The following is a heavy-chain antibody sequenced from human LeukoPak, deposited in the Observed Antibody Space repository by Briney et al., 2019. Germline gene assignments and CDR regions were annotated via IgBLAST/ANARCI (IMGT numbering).Heavy chain of an antibody. CDR2: MNPNSGNT. D-gene: IGHD3-10*01. J-gene: IGHJ3*02. CDR1: GYTFTSYD. CDR3: ARLYPRFGDAFDI. Sequence: ASGKVSCKASGYTFTSYDINWGRQATGQGLEWMGCMNPNSGNTRYAQKFQGRVTMTRNTSISTAYMELSSLRSEDTAVYYCARLYPRFGDAFDIWGQGTMVTVSS. V-gene: IGHV1-8*01.